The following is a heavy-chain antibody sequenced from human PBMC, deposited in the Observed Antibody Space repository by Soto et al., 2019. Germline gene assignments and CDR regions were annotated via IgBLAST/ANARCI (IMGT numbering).Heavy chain of an antibody. CDR2: IFDNDST. CDR1: GASISAGNW. V-gene: IGHV4-4*02. Sequence: QVQLQESGPGLVKPWGTLSLTCSVSGASISAGNWWTWVRQPPGMGLEWIGEIFDNDSTTYNPSLKSRVTISIDKSQNQFSLKLTSVTAADTAVYYCARVFSGNKEWLDPWGQGTLVTVSS. CDR3: ARVFSGNKEWLDP. J-gene: IGHJ5*02. D-gene: IGHD3-10*01.